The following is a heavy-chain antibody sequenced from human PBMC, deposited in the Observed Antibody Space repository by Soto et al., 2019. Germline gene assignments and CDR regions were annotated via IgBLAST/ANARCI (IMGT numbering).Heavy chain of an antibody. V-gene: IGHV1-3*01. Sequence: QVQLVQSGAEVKKPGASVKVSCKASGYTFTSYAMHWVRQAPGQRLEWMGWINAGNGNTKYSQKFQGRVTITRDTSASTAYMELSSLRSEDTAVYYCAGSARYYYYYYGMDVWGQGTTVTVSS. J-gene: IGHJ6*02. D-gene: IGHD3-10*01. CDR3: AGSARYYYYYYGMDV. CDR2: INAGNGNT. CDR1: GYTFTSYA.